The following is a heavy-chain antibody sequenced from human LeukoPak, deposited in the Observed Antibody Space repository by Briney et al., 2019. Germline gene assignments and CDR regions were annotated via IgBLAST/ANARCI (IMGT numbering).Heavy chain of an antibody. D-gene: IGHD3-22*01. CDR3: ARAPSPDNFDY. CDR2: IYYSGST. J-gene: IGHJ4*02. V-gene: IGHV4-59*01. Sequence: LRLSCAASGFTFDDYAMHWVRQAPGKGLEWIGYIYYSGSTNYNPSLKSRVTISLDTSKNQFSLKLSSVTAADTAVYYCARAPSPDNFDYWGQGTLVTVSS. CDR1: GFTFDDYA.